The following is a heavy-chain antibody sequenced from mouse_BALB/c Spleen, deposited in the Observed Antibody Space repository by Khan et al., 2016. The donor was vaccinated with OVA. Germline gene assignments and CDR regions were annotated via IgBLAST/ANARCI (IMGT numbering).Heavy chain of an antibody. CDR1: GYSITSDYT. J-gene: IGHJ1*01. V-gene: IGHV3-2*02. Sequence: EVQLQESGPGLVKPSQSLSLTCTVTGYSITSDYTSYWLRQFPGNQLECMGFISYSGSTCYNQTLKSRISITRDTSKNQFFLQLNSVTTGDTATYYCARRAYYANWYFDVWGAGTTVTVSS. D-gene: IGHD1-1*02. CDR2: ISYSGST. CDR3: ARRAYYANWYFDV.